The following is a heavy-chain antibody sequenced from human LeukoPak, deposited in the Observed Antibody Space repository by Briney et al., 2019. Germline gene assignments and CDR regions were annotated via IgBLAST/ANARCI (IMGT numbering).Heavy chain of an antibody. D-gene: IGHD2-2*01. CDR2: IDHSGST. V-gene: IGHV4-34*01. Sequence: SETLSLTCAVYGVSFSGYYWSWIRQPRGKGLEWIGEIDHSGSTNYNPSLKSRVTISVDTSKNQFSLKLSSVTAADTAVYYCARSPENPYCSSTSCHSYYFDYWGQGTLVTVSS. CDR3: ARSPENPYCSSTSCHSYYFDY. CDR1: GVSFSGYY. J-gene: IGHJ4*02.